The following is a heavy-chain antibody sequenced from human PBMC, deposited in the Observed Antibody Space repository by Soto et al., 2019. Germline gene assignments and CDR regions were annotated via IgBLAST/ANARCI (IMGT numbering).Heavy chain of an antibody. V-gene: IGHV4-34*01. CDR3: AREYGSGSYRAGFDP. D-gene: IGHD3-10*01. CDR2: INHSGST. J-gene: IGHJ5*02. CDR1: GGSFSGYY. Sequence: SETLSLTCAVYGGSFSGYYWSWIRQPPGKGLEWIGEINHSGSTNYNPSLKSRVTISVDTSKNQFSLKLSSVTAADTAVYYCAREYGSGSYRAGFDPWGQGTLVTVSS.